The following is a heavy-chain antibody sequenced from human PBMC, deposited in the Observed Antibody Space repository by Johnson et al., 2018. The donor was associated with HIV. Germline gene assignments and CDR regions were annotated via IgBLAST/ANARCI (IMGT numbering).Heavy chain of an antibody. CDR2: IYSGGTT. CDR3: ATSGDKYSSNWGDAFDI. V-gene: IGHV3-53*01. CDR1: GFTVSSNY. Sequence: VQLVESGGGLIQPGGSLRLSCAASGFTVSSNYMSWVRQAPGKGLEWVSVIYSGGTTYYADSVKGRFTISRDNSKNTLYLQMNKLRAEDTAVYYCATSGDKYSSNWGDAFDIWGQGTMVTVSS. J-gene: IGHJ3*02. D-gene: IGHD6-13*01.